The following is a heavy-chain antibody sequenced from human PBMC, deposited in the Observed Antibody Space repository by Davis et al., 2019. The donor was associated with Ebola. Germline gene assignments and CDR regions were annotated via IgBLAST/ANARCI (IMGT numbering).Heavy chain of an antibody. D-gene: IGHD3-22*01. J-gene: IGHJ4*02. CDR1: GFTFSSYS. CDR2: ISGSSAST. Sequence: PGGSLRLSCAASGFTFSSYSMNWVRQAPGKGLEWVSSISGSSASTYYADSVKGRFTISRDNSKNTLYLQMNSLRAEDTAVYYCVKDITVLVVVTSHFDYWGQGTLVTVSS. V-gene: IGHV3-23*01. CDR3: VKDITVLVVVTSHFDY.